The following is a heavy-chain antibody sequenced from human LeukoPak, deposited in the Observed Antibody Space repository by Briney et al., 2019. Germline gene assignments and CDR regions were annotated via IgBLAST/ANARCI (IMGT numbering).Heavy chain of an antibody. D-gene: IGHD6-13*01. CDR3: ARVGDIGSSSLYYFDY. J-gene: IGHJ4*02. Sequence: SETLSLTCTFSGGSISSSNYYWGWIRQPPGKGLEWIGSFYNSGSTYYNPSLKSRVTISVDTSKNQFSLKLSSVTAADTAVYYCARVGDIGSSSLYYFDYWGQGTLVTVSS. CDR2: FYNSGST. CDR1: GGSISSSNYY. V-gene: IGHV4-39*07.